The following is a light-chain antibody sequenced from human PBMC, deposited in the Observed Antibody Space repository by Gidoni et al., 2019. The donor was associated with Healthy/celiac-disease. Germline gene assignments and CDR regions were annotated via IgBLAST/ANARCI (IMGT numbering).Light chain of an antibody. Sequence: DIHMPQSPSTLSASVGDRVTITCRASQSISSWLAWYQQKPGKAPKLLIYKASSLESGVPSRFSGSGSGTEFTLTISSLQPDDFATYYCQQYNSYPWTFGQGTKVEIK. CDR3: QQYNSYPWT. CDR2: KAS. CDR1: QSISSW. V-gene: IGKV1-5*03. J-gene: IGKJ1*01.